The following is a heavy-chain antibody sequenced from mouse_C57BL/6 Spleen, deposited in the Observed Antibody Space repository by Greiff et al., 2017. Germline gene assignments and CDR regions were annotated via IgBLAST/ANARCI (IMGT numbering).Heavy chain of an antibody. CDR2: IYPGDGDT. CDR1: GYAFSSSW. J-gene: IGHJ3*01. Sequence: VQLQESGPELVKPGASVKISCKASGYAFSSSWMNWVKQRPGKGLEWIGRIYPGDGDTNYNGKFKGKATLTADKSSSTAYMQLSSLTSEDSAVYFCARDGSRDWFAYWGQGTLVTVSA. V-gene: IGHV1-82*01. D-gene: IGHD1-1*01. CDR3: ARDGSRDWFAY.